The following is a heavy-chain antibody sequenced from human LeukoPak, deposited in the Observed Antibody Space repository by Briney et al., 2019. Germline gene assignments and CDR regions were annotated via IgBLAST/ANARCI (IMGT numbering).Heavy chain of an antibody. CDR1: GFTVNNHY. D-gene: IGHD3-10*01. CDR3: TTFRLLWFGELPFDY. CDR2: IKSKTDGGTT. Sequence: GGPMRLPCAASGFTVNNHYMSWVREALGKGLEWVGRIKSKTDGGTTDYAAPLKGRFTISRDDSKNTLYLKMNSLKTEDTAVYYCTTFRLLWFGELPFDYWGQGTLVTVSS. V-gene: IGHV3-15*01. J-gene: IGHJ4*02.